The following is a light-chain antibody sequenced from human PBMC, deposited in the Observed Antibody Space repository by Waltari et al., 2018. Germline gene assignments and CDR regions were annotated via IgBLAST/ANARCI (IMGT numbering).Light chain of an antibody. CDR3: QQRNYWPLT. J-gene: IGKJ4*01. V-gene: IGKV3-11*01. CDR1: QSVRNF. CDR2: DAS. Sequence: EIVLTQSPATLSLSPGQRANLSCRASQSVRNFLAWYQQRPGQSPRLLMYDASNRATGIPARFSGSGSGTDFTLTISSLEPEDVALYYCQQRNYWPLTFGGGTRVEI.